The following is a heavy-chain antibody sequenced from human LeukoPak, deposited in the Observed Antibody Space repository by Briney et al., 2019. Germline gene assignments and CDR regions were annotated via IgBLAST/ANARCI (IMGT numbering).Heavy chain of an antibody. CDR1: GFTFSSYS. Sequence: KAGGSLRLSCAASGFTFSSYSMNWVRQAPGKGLEWVSSISSSSSYIYYADSVKGRFTISRDNSKNTLYLQMNSLRAEDTAMYYCARGRISGSYNSVADYWGQGTLVTVSS. J-gene: IGHJ4*02. V-gene: IGHV3-21*01. D-gene: IGHD1-26*01. CDR2: ISSSSSYI. CDR3: ARGRISGSYNSVADY.